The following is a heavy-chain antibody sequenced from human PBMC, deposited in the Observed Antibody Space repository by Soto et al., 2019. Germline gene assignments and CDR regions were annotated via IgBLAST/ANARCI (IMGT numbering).Heavy chain of an antibody. CDR3: ARDRGIVGATDFDH. J-gene: IGHJ4*02. D-gene: IGHD1-26*01. CDR1: GYTFTSYA. Sequence: GASVKVSCKASGYTFTSYAMHWVRQAPGQRLEWMGWLNAGNGDTKYSRKFQGRVTITRDTSATTAYMELSSLRSQDTAVYYCARDRGIVGATDFDHWGQGTLVTVSS. CDR2: LNAGNGDT. V-gene: IGHV1-3*01.